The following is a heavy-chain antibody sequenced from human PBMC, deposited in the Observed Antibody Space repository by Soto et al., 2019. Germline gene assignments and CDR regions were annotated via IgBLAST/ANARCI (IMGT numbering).Heavy chain of an antibody. V-gene: IGHV1-69*12. CDR2: IIPVFGTP. Sequence: QVQLVQSGAEVKKPGSSVKVSCKASGGSLSNYGISWVRQAPGQGLEWMGAIIPVFGTPNYAQKFQDRVPSTADESTTTVDMEVRSLTSEDTAVYYCARGDATKIVVTTYYAMDVWGQGTTVTVSS. D-gene: IGHD3-22*01. J-gene: IGHJ6*02. CDR3: ARGDATKIVVTTYYAMDV. CDR1: GGSLSNYG.